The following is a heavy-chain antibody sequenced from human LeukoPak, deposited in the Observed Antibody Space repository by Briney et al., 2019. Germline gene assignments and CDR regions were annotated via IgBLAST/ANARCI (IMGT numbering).Heavy chain of an antibody. J-gene: IGHJ6*02. CDR3: AREGDILTGYYYYYGMDV. V-gene: IGHV1-2*02. CDR2: INPNSGGT. Sequence: GASVKVSCKASGYTFTGYYMHWVRQAPGQGLEWMGWINPNSGGTNYAQNFQGRVTMTRDTSISTAYMELSRLRSDDTAVYYCAREGDILTGYYYYYGMDVWGQGTTVTVSS. D-gene: IGHD3-9*01. CDR1: GYTFTGYY.